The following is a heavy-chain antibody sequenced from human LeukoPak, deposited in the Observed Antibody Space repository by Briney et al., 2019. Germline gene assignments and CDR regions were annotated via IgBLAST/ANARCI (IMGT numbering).Heavy chain of an antibody. CDR1: GYTFTGYY. CDR3: ARDLEVAGTGNWFDP. J-gene: IGHJ5*02. Sequence: GASVKVSCKASGYTFTGYYMHWVRQAPGQGLEWMGWINPNSGGTNYAQKFQGRVTMTRDTSISTAYIELSRLRSDDTAVYYCARDLEVAGTGNWFDPWGQGTLVTVSS. CDR2: INPNSGGT. D-gene: IGHD6-19*01. V-gene: IGHV1-2*02.